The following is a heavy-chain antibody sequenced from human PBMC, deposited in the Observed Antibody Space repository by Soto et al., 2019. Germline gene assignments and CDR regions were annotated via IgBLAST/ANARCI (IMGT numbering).Heavy chain of an antibody. D-gene: IGHD5-12*01. Sequence: PGGSLRLSCAASGFTFSSYAMYWVRQAPGKGLEWVSSIIGSSSTYYADSVKGRFTVSRDNSKNTLYLQMNSLRAEDTAVYYCAKGAIRRDGYNPLDYWGPGTLVTVSS. V-gene: IGHV3-23*01. CDR2: IIGSSST. CDR1: GFTFSSYA. J-gene: IGHJ4*02. CDR3: AKGAIRRDGYNPLDY.